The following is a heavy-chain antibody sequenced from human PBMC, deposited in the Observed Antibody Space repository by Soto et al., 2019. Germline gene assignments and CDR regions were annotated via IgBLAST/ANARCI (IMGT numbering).Heavy chain of an antibody. CDR1: GFTFSNAW. CDR3: AKVSSSWYAGFFDL. Sequence: GGSLRLSCAASGFTFSNAWMNWVRQAPGKGLEWVSGLSDSGISIYYADSVKDRLTISRDNSKNTLYLQIHTLRAEDTAVYYCAKVSSSWYAGFFDLWGQGTLVTVSS. CDR2: LSDSGISI. D-gene: IGHD6-13*01. J-gene: IGHJ4*02. V-gene: IGHV3-23*01.